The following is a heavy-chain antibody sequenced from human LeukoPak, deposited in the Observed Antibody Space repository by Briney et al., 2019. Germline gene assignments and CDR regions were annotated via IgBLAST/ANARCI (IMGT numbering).Heavy chain of an antibody. CDR1: GFTSSSYG. J-gene: IGHJ4*02. CDR2: ISYDGSNK. V-gene: IGHV3-30*18. Sequence: GRSLRLSCAASGFTSSSYGMHWVRQAPGKGLEWVAIISYDGSNKYYADSVKGRFTISRDNSKNTLYLQMDSLRAEDTAVYYCAKDREGLSSGYDLEYFDYWGQGTLVTVSS. D-gene: IGHD5-12*01. CDR3: AKDREGLSSGYDLEYFDY.